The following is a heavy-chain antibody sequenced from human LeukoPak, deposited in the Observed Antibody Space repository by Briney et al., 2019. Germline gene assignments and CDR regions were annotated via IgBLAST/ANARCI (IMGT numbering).Heavy chain of an antibody. J-gene: IGHJ6*02. CDR3: ARANYYGSGSYVFYYGMDV. V-gene: IGHV1-46*01. CDR1: GYTFTSYY. Sequence: ASVKVSCKASGYTFTSYYMHWVRQAPGQGLEWMGIINPSGGSTSYAQKFQGRVTMTRDTSTSTVYMELSSLRPEDTAVYYCARANYYGSGSYVFYYGMDVWGQGTTVTVSS. CDR2: INPSGGST. D-gene: IGHD3-10*01.